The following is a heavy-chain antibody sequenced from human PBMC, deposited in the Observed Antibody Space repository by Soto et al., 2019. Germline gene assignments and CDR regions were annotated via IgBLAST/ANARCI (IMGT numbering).Heavy chain of an antibody. J-gene: IGHJ4*02. V-gene: IGHV1-69*01. Sequence: QVQLVQSGAEVKKPGSSVKVSCKASGGTFSDYAISWVRQAPGHGLEWMGGLIPVFGSTHYAQSFQGRLTITANPSSTAAYMELSSLRSDDTAVYYCARSIGSSSFYFDFWGPETQVTVSS. CDR2: LIPVFGST. D-gene: IGHD6-6*01. CDR1: GGTFSDYA. CDR3: ARSIGSSSFYFDF.